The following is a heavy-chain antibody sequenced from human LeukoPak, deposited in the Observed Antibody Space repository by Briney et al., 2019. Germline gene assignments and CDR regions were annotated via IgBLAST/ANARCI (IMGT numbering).Heavy chain of an antibody. Sequence: GGSLRLSCAASGFTFDDYGMSWVRQAPGKGLEWVSGINWNGGSTGYADSVKGRFTISRDNAKNSLYLQVSSLRAEDTAVYYCARDRDWYFDLWGRGTLVTVSS. CDR2: INWNGGST. V-gene: IGHV3-20*04. CDR1: GFTFDDYG. CDR3: ARDRDWYFDL. J-gene: IGHJ2*01.